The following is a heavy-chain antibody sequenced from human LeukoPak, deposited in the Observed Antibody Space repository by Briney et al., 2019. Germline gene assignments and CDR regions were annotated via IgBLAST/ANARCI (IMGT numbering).Heavy chain of an antibody. V-gene: IGHV3-7*01. Sequence: GGSLRLSCAASGFTFSSYWMSWVRQAPGKGLEWVANIKQDGSEKYYVDSVKGRFTIPRDNAKNSLYLQMNSLRAEDTAVYYCARGGGYYGSGSYSPGWFDPWGQGTLVTVSS. J-gene: IGHJ5*02. CDR3: ARGGGYYGSGSYSPGWFDP. D-gene: IGHD3-10*01. CDR2: IKQDGSEK. CDR1: GFTFSSYW.